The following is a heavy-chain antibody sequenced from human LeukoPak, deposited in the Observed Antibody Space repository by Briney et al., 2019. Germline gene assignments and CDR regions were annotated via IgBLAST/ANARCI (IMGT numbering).Heavy chain of an antibody. CDR3: ARNTNDFLTGYCFQFDY. Sequence: GESLKISCKGSGYSFTTYWIGWVRQMPGKGLEWMGIIYPGDSDTGYSPSFQGQVTISADKSINTAYLQWSSLKASDTAMYYCARNTNDFLTGYCFQFDYWGQGTLVTVSS. CDR2: IYPGDSDT. CDR1: GYSFTTYW. V-gene: IGHV5-51*01. D-gene: IGHD3-9*01. J-gene: IGHJ4*02.